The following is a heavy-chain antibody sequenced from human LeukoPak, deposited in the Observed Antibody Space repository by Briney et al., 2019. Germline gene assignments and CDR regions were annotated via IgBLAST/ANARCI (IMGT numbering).Heavy chain of an antibody. Sequence: GGSLRLSYAASGFSFSDYGLHWVRQAPGKGLEWVALISYDGSQKNFADSVKGRFTTSRDNSKFTMYLEMNSLRAEDTAVYFCARDKDGWGIHDFWGQGTLVTVSS. CDR3: ARDKDGWGIHDF. CDR1: GFSFSDYG. CDR2: ISYDGSQK. V-gene: IGHV3-30*03. D-gene: IGHD3-16*01. J-gene: IGHJ4*02.